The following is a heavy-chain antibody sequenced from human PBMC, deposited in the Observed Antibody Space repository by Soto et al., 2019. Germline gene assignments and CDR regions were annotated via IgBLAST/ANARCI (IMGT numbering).Heavy chain of an antibody. D-gene: IGHD2-21*01. J-gene: IGHJ4*02. CDR2: VYYTGST. CDR1: GASISPYY. V-gene: IGHV4-59*08. Sequence: QVQLQESGPGLVKPSETLSLTCTVSGASISPYYWTWIRQPPGKELEWIGYVYYTGSTNYSPSLESRVTMSLDTSKSQFSLMLTSVTAADTAVYYCARHHEYCGGGTCYVVDYWGPGTLVTVSS. CDR3: ARHHEYCGGGTCYVVDY.